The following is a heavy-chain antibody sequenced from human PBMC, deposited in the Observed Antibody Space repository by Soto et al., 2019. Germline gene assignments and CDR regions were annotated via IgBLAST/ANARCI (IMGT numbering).Heavy chain of an antibody. V-gene: IGHV1-3*01. J-gene: IGHJ4*02. CDR2: INAGNGTT. D-gene: IGHD1-1*01. CDR3: ARGMYTIDY. CDR1: GYTFTSYA. Sequence: QVQLVQSGAEVKKPGASVKVSCKASGYTFTSYAMHWVRQAPGQRLEWMGWINAGNGTTKYSQKFQGRVTITRDTSASTAYMELSSLRSEDTAVYYCARGMYTIDYWGQGTLVTVSS.